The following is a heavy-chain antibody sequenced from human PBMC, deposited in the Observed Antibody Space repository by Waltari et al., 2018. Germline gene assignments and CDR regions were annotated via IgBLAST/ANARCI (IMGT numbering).Heavy chain of an antibody. Sequence: EVQLVESGGGLVQPGGSLRLSCAASGFTLGRYWMGGVRQAPGKGLEWVANIRTDGSEEYYVDSVRGRFTISRDNAKNSLYLQMNSLRPEDTAVYYWARDQWFAFDIWGHGTMVTVSS. CDR1: GFTLGRYW. J-gene: IGHJ3*02. CDR2: IRTDGSEE. CDR3: ARDQWFAFDI. D-gene: IGHD3-22*01. V-gene: IGHV3-7*01.